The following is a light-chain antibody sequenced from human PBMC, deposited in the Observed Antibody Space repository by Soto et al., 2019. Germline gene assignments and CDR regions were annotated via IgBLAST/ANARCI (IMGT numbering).Light chain of an antibody. CDR1: QSISSW. V-gene: IGKV1-5*03. CDR2: QAS. CDR3: QKCKRYPWT. Sequence: DIQMTQSPSTLSASVGDRVTITCRASQSISSWLAWYQQKPGKAPKLLIYQASSLESVVPSRFSGRGSGIEFTLTSSSLEPDDVSSYYCQKCKRYPWTFGQGTKVEL. J-gene: IGKJ1*01.